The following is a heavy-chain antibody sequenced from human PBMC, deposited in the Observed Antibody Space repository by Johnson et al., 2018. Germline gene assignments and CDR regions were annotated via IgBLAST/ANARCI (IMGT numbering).Heavy chain of an antibody. Sequence: QVQLVESGGGVVQXGRSLRLXCAASGFTFSSYGMHWVRQAPGKGLEWVAFISYDGSKKYYADSVKGRFTIPRDNSKNTLYLKMKRLRAEDTAVYYCARELVDGVQGGYYYYGMDVWGQGTTVTVSS. CDR3: ARELVDGVQGGYYYYGMDV. D-gene: IGHD3-10*01. J-gene: IGHJ6*02. CDR1: GFTFSSYG. CDR2: ISYDGSKK. V-gene: IGHV3-30*03.